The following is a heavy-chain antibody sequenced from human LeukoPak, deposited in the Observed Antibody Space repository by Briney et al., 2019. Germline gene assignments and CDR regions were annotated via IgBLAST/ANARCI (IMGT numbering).Heavy chain of an antibody. D-gene: IGHD4-17*01. J-gene: IGHJ5*02. V-gene: IGHV1-2*02. CDR1: GYTFSIYG. CDR3: ARDGDDNGDYVLGWFDP. Sequence: ASVKVSCKASGYTFSIYGISWVRQAPGQGLEWMGWINPNSGGTMYAQKFQGRVAMTRDTSINTAYMELSRLTSDDTAVYYCARDGDDNGDYVLGWFDPWGQGTLVTVSS. CDR2: INPNSGGT.